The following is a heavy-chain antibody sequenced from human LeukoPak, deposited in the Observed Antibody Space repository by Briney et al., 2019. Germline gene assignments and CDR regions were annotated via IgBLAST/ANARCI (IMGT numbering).Heavy chain of an antibody. CDR1: GFTFSSYS. Sequence: GGSLRLSRAVSGFTFSSYSMHWVPDAPGKGLGWGAYISYDGSNKDYADSVKGRFTISRDTSKDTLYLQMNSRRAEDTAIYFCTRENPLYYWEAWTNWFDPWGQGTLVTVSS. D-gene: IGHD2/OR15-2a*01. V-gene: IGHV3-30-3*01. J-gene: IGHJ5*02. CDR3: TRENPLYYWEAWTNWFDP. CDR2: ISYDGSNK.